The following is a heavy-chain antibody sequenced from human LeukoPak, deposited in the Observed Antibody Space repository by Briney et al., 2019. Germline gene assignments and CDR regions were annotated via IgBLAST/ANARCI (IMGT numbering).Heavy chain of an antibody. CDR3: ARAPYSAYVAY. V-gene: IGHV3-48*03. Sequence: GGSLRLSCAASGFTFSSCEMNWVRLAPGKGLELVSYISSSGSTKYYADSVKGRFTISRDNAKNSLYLQMSSLRAEDTAVYYCARAPYSAYVAYWGQGTLVTVSS. J-gene: IGHJ4*02. CDR2: ISSSGSTK. D-gene: IGHD5-12*01. CDR1: GFTFSSCE.